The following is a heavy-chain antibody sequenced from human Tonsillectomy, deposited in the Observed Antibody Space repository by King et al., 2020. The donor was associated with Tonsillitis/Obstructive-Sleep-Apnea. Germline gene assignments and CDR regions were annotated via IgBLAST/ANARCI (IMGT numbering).Heavy chain of an antibody. CDR1: GYSFTSYW. D-gene: IGHD5-18*01. Sequence: DVQLVESGAEVKKPGESLKISCKGSGYSFTSYWIGWVRQMPGKGLEWMGIIYPGDSDTRYSPSFQGQVTISADKSISTAYLQWSSLKASDTAMYYCARWASGYSYGYEPYYYYYGMDVWGQGTTVTVSS. CDR2: IYPGDSDT. V-gene: IGHV5-51*03. J-gene: IGHJ6*02. CDR3: ARWASGYSYGYEPYYYYYGMDV.